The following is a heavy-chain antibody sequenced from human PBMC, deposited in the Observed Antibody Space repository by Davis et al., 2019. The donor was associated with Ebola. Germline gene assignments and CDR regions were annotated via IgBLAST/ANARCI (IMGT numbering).Heavy chain of an antibody. CDR1: GYIFSNYD. CDR3: ARGYSPKCRTGDCVNDY. D-gene: IGHD2-21*01. Sequence: AASVKVSCKASGYIFSNYDINWVRQASGQGLEWMGRMNPYSGNTGYVEKFPGRVTMTRDSSITTSYMELTSLRIDDTPVYYCARGYSPKCRTGDCVNDYWGQGTLVTVSS. V-gene: IGHV1-8*01. CDR2: MNPYSGNT. J-gene: IGHJ4*02.